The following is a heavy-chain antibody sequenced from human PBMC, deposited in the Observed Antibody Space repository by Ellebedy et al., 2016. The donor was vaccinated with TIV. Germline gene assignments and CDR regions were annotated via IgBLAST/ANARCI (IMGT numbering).Heavy chain of an antibody. J-gene: IGHJ6*02. CDR3: ARVKAPGYYYYGMDV. CDR1: GGSISSGGYY. Sequence: SETLSLTXTVSGGSISSGGYYWSWIRQHPGKGLEWIGYIYYSGSTNYNPSLKSRVTISVDTSKNQFSLKLSSVTAADTAVYYCARVKAPGYYYYGMDVWGQGTTVTVSS. V-gene: IGHV4-61*08. D-gene: IGHD3-10*01. CDR2: IYYSGST.